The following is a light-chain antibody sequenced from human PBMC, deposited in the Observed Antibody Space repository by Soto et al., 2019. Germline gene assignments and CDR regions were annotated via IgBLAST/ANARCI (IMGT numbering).Light chain of an antibody. V-gene: IGKV3-11*01. Sequence: EIVFTQSPATLSLSPGERATLSCRASQSVTNSLAWYQQKPGQAPRLLVYDASNRATGIPTRFSGSGPGTDFTLTISNLEPEDFAVYYCQQHISWPLTFGGGTKVDIK. CDR2: DAS. CDR3: QQHISWPLT. CDR1: QSVTNS. J-gene: IGKJ4*01.